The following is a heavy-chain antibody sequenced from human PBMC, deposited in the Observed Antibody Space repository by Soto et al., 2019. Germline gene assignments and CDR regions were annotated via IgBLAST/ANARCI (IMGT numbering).Heavy chain of an antibody. CDR1: GFIFSRYG. V-gene: IGHV3-30*03. CDR3: SGIEVTNTFNH. Sequence: PGGSLRLSCAASGFIFSRYGMHWVRQAPGKGLEWVALISYDGSNRHYADSVKGRFTISRDNSRNTMDLQMNSLRGDDTAIYYCSGIEVTNTFNHWGQGTLVTVSS. CDR2: ISYDGSNR. J-gene: IGHJ4*02. D-gene: IGHD6-19*01.